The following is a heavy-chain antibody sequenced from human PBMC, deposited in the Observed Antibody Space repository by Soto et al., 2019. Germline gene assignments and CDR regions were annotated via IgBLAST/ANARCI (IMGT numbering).Heavy chain of an antibody. CDR2: LNSHDGLP. V-gene: IGHV3-21*04. Sequence: PGGSLRLSCAASGFTFRSYDVNWVRQAPGKGLEWVSSLNSHDGLPHYADSVKGRFAISRDDAKNTLYLQMNSLRAEDTAVYYCASLGYYYDSSGYYSPGVFDYWGQGTPVTVSS. D-gene: IGHD3-22*01. J-gene: IGHJ4*02. CDR1: GFTFRSYD. CDR3: ASLGYYYDSSGYYSPGVFDY.